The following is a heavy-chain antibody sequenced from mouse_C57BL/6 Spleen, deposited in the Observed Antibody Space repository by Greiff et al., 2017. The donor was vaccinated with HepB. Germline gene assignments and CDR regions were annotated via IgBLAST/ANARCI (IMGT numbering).Heavy chain of an antibody. CDR1: GFNIKDDY. J-gene: IGHJ1*03. CDR3: TTRYYGSSYWYFDV. V-gene: IGHV14-4*01. D-gene: IGHD1-1*01. Sequence: VQLQQSGAELVRPGASVKLSCTASGFNIKDDYMHWVKQRPEQGLEWIGWIDPENGDTEYASKFQGKATITADTSSNTAYLQLSSLTSEDNAVYYCTTRYYGSSYWYFDVWGTGTTVTVSS. CDR2: IDPENGDT.